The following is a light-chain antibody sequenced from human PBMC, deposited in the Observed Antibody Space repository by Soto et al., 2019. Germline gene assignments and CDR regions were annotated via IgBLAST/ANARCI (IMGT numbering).Light chain of an antibody. J-gene: IGLJ2*01. CDR2: GVS. Sequence: QSVLTQPASVSGSPGQSITISCTGTSGDIGGYNYVSWYQQLPGKVPKLMIYGVSNRPSGVSNRFSGSKSGNTASLTISGVQAEDEADYYCSSYTFSSTLVVFGGGTKLTVL. CDR3: SSYTFSSTLVV. CDR1: SGDIGGYNY. V-gene: IGLV2-14*03.